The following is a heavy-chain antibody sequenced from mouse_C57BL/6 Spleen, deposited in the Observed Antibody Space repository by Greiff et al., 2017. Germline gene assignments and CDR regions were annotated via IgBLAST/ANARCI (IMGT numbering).Heavy chain of an antibody. D-gene: IGHD2-4*01. Sequence: VQLQQSGAELVKPGASVKLSCTASGFNIKDYYMHWVKQRTEQGLEWIGRIDPEDGETKYAPKFQGKATLTADTSSNTAYLQLSSLTSEDTAVYYCARRRDDYEVGGAMDYWGQGTSVTVSS. CDR1: GFNIKDYY. CDR3: ARRRDDYEVGGAMDY. CDR2: IDPEDGET. V-gene: IGHV14-2*01. J-gene: IGHJ4*01.